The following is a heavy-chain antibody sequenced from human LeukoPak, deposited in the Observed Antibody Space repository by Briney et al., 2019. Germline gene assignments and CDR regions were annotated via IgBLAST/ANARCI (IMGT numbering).Heavy chain of an antibody. CDR2: INHSGST. Sequence: SETLSITCAVYGGSFSGYYWSWIRQPPGKGLEWIGEINHSGSTNYNPSLKSRVTISVDTSKNQFSLKLSSVTAADTAVYYCARGRSGGTDYWGQGTLVTVSS. D-gene: IGHD2-15*01. CDR3: ARGRSGGTDY. V-gene: IGHV4-34*01. CDR1: GGSFSGYY. J-gene: IGHJ4*02.